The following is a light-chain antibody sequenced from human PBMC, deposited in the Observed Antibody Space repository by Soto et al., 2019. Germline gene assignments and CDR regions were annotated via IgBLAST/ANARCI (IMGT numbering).Light chain of an antibody. Sequence: DIQMTQSPSTLSASVGDRVTITCRASQSSSSWLAWYQQKPGKAPKLLIYDASSLESGVPSRFSGSESGTKFTLAISSLQPDDFATYYCQQYNSYPWTFGQGTKVEIK. CDR2: DAS. CDR1: QSSSSW. J-gene: IGKJ1*01. V-gene: IGKV1-5*01. CDR3: QQYNSYPWT.